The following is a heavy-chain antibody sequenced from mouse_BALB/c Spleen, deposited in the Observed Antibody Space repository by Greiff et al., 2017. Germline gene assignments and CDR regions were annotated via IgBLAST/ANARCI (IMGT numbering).Heavy chain of an antibody. D-gene: IGHD1-1*01. V-gene: IGHV1S126*01. CDR1: GYSFTSYW. Sequence: QVQLKESGPQLVRPGASVKISCKASGYSFTSYWMHWVKQRPGQGLEWIGMIDPSDSETRLNQKFKDKATLTVDKSSSTAYMQLSSPTSEDSAVYYCARNYGSSYYFDYWGQGTTLTVSS. CDR2: IDPSDSET. J-gene: IGHJ2*01. CDR3: ARNYGSSYYFDY.